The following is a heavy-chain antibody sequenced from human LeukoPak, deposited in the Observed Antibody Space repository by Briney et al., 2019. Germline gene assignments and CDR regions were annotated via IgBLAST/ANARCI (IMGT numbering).Heavy chain of an antibody. CDR2: ISSSSGSI. D-gene: IGHD2-21*02. Sequence: GSLRLSCAASGFTFSTYTMNWVRQAPGRGLEWVSYISSSSGSIYYAGSVKGRFTISRDNAKNSLYLQMNSLRDEDTAVYYCARGLAYCGGDCYQALDYWGQGILVIVSS. CDR3: ARGLAYCGGDCYQALDY. CDR1: GFTFSTYT. V-gene: IGHV3-48*02. J-gene: IGHJ4*02.